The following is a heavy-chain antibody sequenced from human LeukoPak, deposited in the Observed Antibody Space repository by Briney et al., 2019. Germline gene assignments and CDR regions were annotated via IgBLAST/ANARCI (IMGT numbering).Heavy chain of an antibody. CDR1: GHSMSSFN. CDR2: MYITGDT. J-gene: IGHJ3*02. V-gene: IGHV4-4*07. D-gene: IGHD2-2*01. Sequence: PSETLSLTCTVSGHSMSSFNWTWLRQPAGKGLEGFGHMYITGDTYYNPSLESRVSLSIDTSKNQFSLKLTSVTAADTAVYYCARSSNYASDIWGQGTMVSVSS. CDR3: ARSSNYASDI.